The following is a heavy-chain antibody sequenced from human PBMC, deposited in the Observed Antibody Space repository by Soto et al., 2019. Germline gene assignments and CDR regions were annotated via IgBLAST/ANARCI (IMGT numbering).Heavy chain of an antibody. J-gene: IGHJ6*03. CDR1: GGSISSYY. Sequence: SETLSLTCTVSGGSISSYYWSWIRQPPGKGLEWIGYIYYSGSTNYNPSLKSRVTISVDTSKNQFSLKLSSVTAADTAVYYCARTEPPYDFWSGRKYYYYMDVWGKGTTVTVSS. D-gene: IGHD3-3*01. CDR3: ARTEPPYDFWSGRKYYYYMDV. CDR2: IYYSGST. V-gene: IGHV4-59*01.